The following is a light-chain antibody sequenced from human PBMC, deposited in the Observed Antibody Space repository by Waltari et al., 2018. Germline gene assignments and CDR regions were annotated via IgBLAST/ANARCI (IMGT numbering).Light chain of an antibody. V-gene: IGKV1-39*01. CDR2: TAS. CDR1: QSIAKN. J-gene: IGKJ4*01. Sequence: TCRESQSIAKNLHWDQQKPGKAPKLLIYTASSLHGGVPSRFSGSGSGTEFTLTITSLQPEDFATYYCQQSNSAPITFGGGTKVEIK. CDR3: QQSNSAPIT.